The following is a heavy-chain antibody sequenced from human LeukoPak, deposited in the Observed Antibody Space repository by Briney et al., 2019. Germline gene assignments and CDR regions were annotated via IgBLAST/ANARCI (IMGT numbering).Heavy chain of an antibody. D-gene: IGHD1-26*01. CDR3: ARLKGSVDYMDV. V-gene: IGHV4-39*02. CDR2: IYYSGRT. CDR1: GGSVSNTGSY. J-gene: IGHJ6*03. Sequence: SSETLSLTCNVSGGSVSNTGSYWGRIRQPPGKGLEWIGTIYYSGRTYHNPSLKSRVTISVDTSKSHFALKVNSVTAADTGVYYCARLKGSVDYMDVWGKGVTVIVSS.